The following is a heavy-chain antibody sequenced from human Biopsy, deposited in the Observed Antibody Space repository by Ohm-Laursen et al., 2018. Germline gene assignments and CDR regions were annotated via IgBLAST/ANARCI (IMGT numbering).Heavy chain of an antibody. CDR1: GGSISDSTYH. Sequence: GTLSLTCTVSGGSISDSTYHWGWIRQSPGKGLEWIGNIYYSENTDYSPSLKSRVTISVDTSNNQFSLKLRSVTAADTAVYYCARQVDFWSGYVDYWGQGTLVAVSS. CDR3: ARQVDFWSGYVDY. CDR2: IYYSENT. D-gene: IGHD3-3*01. J-gene: IGHJ4*02. V-gene: IGHV4-39*01.